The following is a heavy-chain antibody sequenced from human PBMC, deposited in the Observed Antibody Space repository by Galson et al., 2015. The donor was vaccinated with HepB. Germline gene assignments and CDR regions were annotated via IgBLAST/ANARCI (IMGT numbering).Heavy chain of an antibody. J-gene: IGHJ4*01. CDR1: GFTFSTYA. CDR2: ISYDGRNK. V-gene: IGHV3-30*14. CDR3: ARDRRDKLYYDSSGYSFIGVY. D-gene: IGHD3-22*01. Sequence: SLRLSCAASGFTFSTYAMHWVRQAPGKGLEWVAVISYDGRNKDYADSVKGRFTISRDNSKNTIYLQMSSLRAEDTALYYCARDRRDKLYYDSSGYSFIGVYWGQGALVTVSS.